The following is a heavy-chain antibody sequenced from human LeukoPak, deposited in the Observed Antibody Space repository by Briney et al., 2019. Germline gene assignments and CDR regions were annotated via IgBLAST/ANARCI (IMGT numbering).Heavy chain of an antibody. V-gene: IGHV1-18*01. CDR3: ARDRGFGELLSFDY. Sequence: ASVKVSCKASGYTFTSYGISWVRQAPGQGLEWMGWISAYNGNINYAQKLQGRVTMTTDTSTSTAYMELRSLRSDDTAVYYCARDRGFGELLSFDYWGQGTLVTVSS. D-gene: IGHD3-10*01. J-gene: IGHJ4*02. CDR2: ISAYNGNI. CDR1: GYTFTSYG.